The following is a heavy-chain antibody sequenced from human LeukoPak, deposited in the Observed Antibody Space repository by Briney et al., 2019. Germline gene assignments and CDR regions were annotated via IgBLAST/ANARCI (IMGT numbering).Heavy chain of an antibody. CDR1: GFTFSSYA. D-gene: IGHD2-2*01. Sequence: GRSLRLSCAASGFTFSSYAMHWVHRAPGKGLEWVAVISYDGSNKYYADSVKGRFTISRDNSKNTLYLQMNSLRAEDTAVYYCARVRSSSTSRDNWFDPWGQGTLVTVSS. CDR2: ISYDGSNK. J-gene: IGHJ5*02. CDR3: ARVRSSSTSRDNWFDP. V-gene: IGHV3-30*04.